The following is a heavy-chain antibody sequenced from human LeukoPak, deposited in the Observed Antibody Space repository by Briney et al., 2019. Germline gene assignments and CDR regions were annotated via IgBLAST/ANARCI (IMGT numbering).Heavy chain of an antibody. D-gene: IGHD5-24*01. J-gene: IGHJ4*02. CDR2: ISTDGRTT. Sequence: GGSLRLSCAASGFTFSSYAMSWVRQAPGKGLVWVSRISTDGRTTRYADSVKGRFTISRDNAKNTLCLQMSSLRAEDTAVYYCVRDNAGNYPDYWGQGTLVTVSS. CDR3: VRDNAGNYPDY. V-gene: IGHV3-74*01. CDR1: GFTFSSYA.